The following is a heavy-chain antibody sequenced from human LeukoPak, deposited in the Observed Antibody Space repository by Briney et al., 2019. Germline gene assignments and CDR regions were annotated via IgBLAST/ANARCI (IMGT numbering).Heavy chain of an antibody. D-gene: IGHD4-17*01. J-gene: IGHJ3*02. Sequence: GGSLRLSCVASGFTFSNHWMSWVRQAPGKGLEWVSVIYSGGSTYYADSVKGRFTISRDNSKNTLYLQMNSLRAEDTAVYYCARVRDYGDPYDAFDIWGQGTMVTVSS. CDR2: IYSGGST. CDR1: GFTFSNHW. V-gene: IGHV3-53*01. CDR3: ARVRDYGDPYDAFDI.